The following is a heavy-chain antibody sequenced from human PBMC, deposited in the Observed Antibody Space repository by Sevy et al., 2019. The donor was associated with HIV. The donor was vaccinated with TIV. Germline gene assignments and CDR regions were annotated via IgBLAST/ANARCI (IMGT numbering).Heavy chain of an antibody. CDR2: IIPIFGTA. V-gene: IGHV1-69*13. CDR3: ATTLGYCSGGSCYSVITYYYGMDV. J-gene: IGHJ6*02. CDR1: GGTFSSYA. Sequence: ASVKVSCKASGGTFSSYAISWARQAPGQGLEWMGGIIPIFGTANYAQKFQGRVTITADESTSTAYMELSSLRSEDTAVYYCATTLGYCSGGSCYSVITYYYGMDVWGQGTTVTVSS. D-gene: IGHD2-15*01.